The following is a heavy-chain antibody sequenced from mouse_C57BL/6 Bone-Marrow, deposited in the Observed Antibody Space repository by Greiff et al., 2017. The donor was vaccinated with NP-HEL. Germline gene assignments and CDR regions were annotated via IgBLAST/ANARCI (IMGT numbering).Heavy chain of an antibody. J-gene: IGHJ3*01. CDR3: AREGDSLFAY. V-gene: IGHV1-69*01. CDR1: GYTFTSYW. CDR2: IDPSDSYT. Sequence: QVQLKQPGAELVMPGASVKLSCKASGYTFTSYWMHWVKQRPGQGLEWIGEIDPSDSYTTSTQKFKGKSTLTVDKSSSTAYMQLSSLTSEDSAVYYCAREGDSLFAYWGQGTLVTVSA. D-gene: IGHD3-3*01.